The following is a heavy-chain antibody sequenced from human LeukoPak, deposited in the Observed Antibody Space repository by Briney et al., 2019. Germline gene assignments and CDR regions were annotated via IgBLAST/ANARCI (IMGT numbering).Heavy chain of an antibody. CDR1: GGSISSSY. CDR2: IYHSEST. J-gene: IGHJ4*02. D-gene: IGHD4-23*01. V-gene: IGHV4-59*08. CDR3: ARQAGGTSGPFDY. Sequence: PSETLSLICTVSGGSISSSYCSWIRQPPGKGLEWIGYIYHSESTNYNPSLKSRVTISVDTSKNQFSLKLSSVTAADTAVYYCARQAGGTSGPFDYWGQGTLVTVSS.